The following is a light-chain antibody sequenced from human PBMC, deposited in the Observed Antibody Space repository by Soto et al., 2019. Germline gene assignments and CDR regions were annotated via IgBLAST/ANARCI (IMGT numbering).Light chain of an antibody. CDR1: QTVSTN. CDR3: QQYNSWPPLT. Sequence: EIVMTQSPATLSVSPGDRATLSCRASQTVSTNLAWYQQKPGQAPRLLIYGASTRATGVPDRFSGSGSRTEFTLTISSLQSEDFAVYYCQQYNSWPPLTFGQGTMVEIK. CDR2: GAS. V-gene: IGKV3-15*01. J-gene: IGKJ1*01.